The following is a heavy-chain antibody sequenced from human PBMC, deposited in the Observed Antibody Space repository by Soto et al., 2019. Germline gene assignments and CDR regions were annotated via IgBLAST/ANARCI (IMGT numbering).Heavy chain of an antibody. CDR3: AREGDKQLWHI. CDR1: GVSIDDQF. D-gene: IGHD5-18*01. CDR2: IHSSGGP. V-gene: IGHV4-59*11. Sequence: PSETLSLTCAVSGVSIDDQFGSWIRQPPGKRPEWIGYIHSSGGPTYNPSLESRVTISLDTSKNQFSLKLISVNAADTALYYCAREGDKQLWHIWGQGILVTVSS. J-gene: IGHJ4*02.